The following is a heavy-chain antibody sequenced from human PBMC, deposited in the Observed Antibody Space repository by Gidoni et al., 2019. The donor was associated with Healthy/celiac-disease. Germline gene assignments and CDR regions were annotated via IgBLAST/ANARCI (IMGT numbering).Heavy chain of an antibody. D-gene: IGHD6-6*01. J-gene: IGHJ4*02. CDR2: IYYSGST. CDR3: ARHPSEYSSSFPY. V-gene: IGHV4-39*01. Sequence: QLQLQESGPGLVKPSETLSLTCTVSGGSISSSSYYWGWIRQPPGKGLEWIGSIYYSGSTYYNPSLKSRVTISVDTSKNQFSLKLSSVTAADTAVYYCARHPSEYSSSFPYWGQGTLVTVSS. CDR1: GGSISSSSYY.